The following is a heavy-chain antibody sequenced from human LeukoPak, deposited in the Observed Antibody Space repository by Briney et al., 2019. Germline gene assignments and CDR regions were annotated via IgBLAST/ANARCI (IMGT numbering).Heavy chain of an antibody. V-gene: IGHV3-30*18. Sequence: PGRSLRLSCAASGFTFSSYGMHWVRQAPGKGLEWVAVISYDGSNKYYADSVKGRFTISRDNSKNTLYLQMNSQRAEDTAVYYCAKDAGSYCSSTSCYYDYWGQGTLVTVSS. J-gene: IGHJ4*02. D-gene: IGHD2-2*01. CDR3: AKDAGSYCSSTSCYYDY. CDR1: GFTFSSYG. CDR2: ISYDGSNK.